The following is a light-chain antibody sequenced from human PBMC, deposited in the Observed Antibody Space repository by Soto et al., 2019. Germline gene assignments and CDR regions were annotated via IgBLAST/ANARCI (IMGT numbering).Light chain of an antibody. CDR3: QQYNTFPS. J-gene: IGKJ1*01. CDR2: HAS. V-gene: IGKV1-5*01. Sequence: DIHLVLFSSTLSASLGDTFSVSCRASQGISNWLAWYQQKPGKAPKLLIFHASSLESGVPSRFSGSGSGTEFTLTIISLQPEDVETYYYQQYNTFPSFGQGTKVDIK. CDR1: QGISNW.